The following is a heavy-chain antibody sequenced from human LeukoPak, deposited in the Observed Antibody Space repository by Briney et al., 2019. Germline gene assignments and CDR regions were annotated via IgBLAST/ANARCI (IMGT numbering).Heavy chain of an antibody. CDR3: AKEGNYLFSNDAIDV. CDR2: ISPNSGGT. J-gene: IGHJ3*01. CDR1: GYTFTGYY. V-gene: IGHV1-2*02. D-gene: IGHD3-22*01. Sequence: ASVKVSCKTSGYTFTGYYIHWVRQAPGHGLEWMGWISPNSGGTNYAQKFQDRVTMTRDTSISTAYMELSRLRSDDTAVYYCAKEGNYLFSNDAIDVWGQGTMVTVSS.